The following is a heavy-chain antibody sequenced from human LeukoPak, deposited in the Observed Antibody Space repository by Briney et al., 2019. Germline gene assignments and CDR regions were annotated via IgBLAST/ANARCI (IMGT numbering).Heavy chain of an antibody. CDR2: SRNKAKSYTT. CDR3: VRVGFVAGFDYLDY. CDR1: GFTFSDHF. Sequence: GGSLRLSCAVSGFTFSDHFLDWVRQAPGKGLEWVGRSRNKAKSYTTEYAASVKGRFTISRDDSKDSLYLQMDSLKTEDTAVYYCVRVGFVAGFDYLDYWGQGTLVTVSS. V-gene: IGHV3-72*01. J-gene: IGHJ4*02. D-gene: IGHD6-19*01.